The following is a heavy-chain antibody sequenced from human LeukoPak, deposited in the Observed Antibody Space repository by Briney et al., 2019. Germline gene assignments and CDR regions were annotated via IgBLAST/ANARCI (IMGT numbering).Heavy chain of an antibody. V-gene: IGHV3-33*01. Sequence: GGSLRLSCAASGFTFSSYGMHWVRQARGKGLEWVAVIWYDGSNKYYADSVKGRFTISRDNYKNTLYLQMNSLRAEDTAVYYCARGGGRLLRGAFDIWGQGTMVTVSS. CDR2: IWYDGSNK. D-gene: IGHD3-16*01. J-gene: IGHJ3*02. CDR3: ARGGGRLLRGAFDI. CDR1: GFTFSSYG.